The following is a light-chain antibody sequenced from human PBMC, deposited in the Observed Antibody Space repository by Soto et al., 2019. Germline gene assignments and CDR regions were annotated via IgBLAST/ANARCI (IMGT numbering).Light chain of an antibody. J-gene: IGLJ3*02. Sequence: QSVLTQPPSVSGAPGQRVTISCTGSSSNIGALYDVRWYQHLPGTAPKLLIYGNSNRPSGVPDRFSGSKSGTSASLAITGLQAEDEADYYCQSYDSSLSGWVFGGGTKLTVL. CDR2: GNS. CDR3: QSYDSSLSGWV. CDR1: SSNIGALYD. V-gene: IGLV1-40*01.